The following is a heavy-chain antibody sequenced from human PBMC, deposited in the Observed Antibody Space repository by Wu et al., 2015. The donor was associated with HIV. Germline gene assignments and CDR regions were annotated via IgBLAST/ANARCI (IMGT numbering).Heavy chain of an antibody. CDR2: MNPRSGNT. Sequence: QVQLVQSGAEVKKPGASVKVSCKASGYTFTSYDINWVRQATGQGLEWMGWMNPRSGNTGYAQKFQGRVTMTRDTSISTANMELTSLRSEDTAVYYCARQRAYTSGWYIFDYWGQGTVVTGLL. CDR3: ARQRAYTSGWYIFDY. J-gene: IGHJ4*02. CDR1: GYTFTSYD. D-gene: IGHD6-19*01. V-gene: IGHV1-8*01.